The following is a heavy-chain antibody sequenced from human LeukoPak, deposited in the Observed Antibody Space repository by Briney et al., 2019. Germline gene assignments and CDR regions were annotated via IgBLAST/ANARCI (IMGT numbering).Heavy chain of an antibody. J-gene: IGHJ5*02. Sequence: GGSLRLSCVASGFTFSSYAMHWVRQAPGKGLEWVAVISYDGSDKYYADSVKGRFTISRDNSKNTLYLQMNSLRAEDTAMYYCPREYGSGSYYVSSEGFDPWGQGTLVTVSS. CDR3: PREYGSGSYYVSSEGFDP. D-gene: IGHD3-10*01. CDR2: ISYDGSDK. CDR1: GFTFSSYA. V-gene: IGHV3-30*04.